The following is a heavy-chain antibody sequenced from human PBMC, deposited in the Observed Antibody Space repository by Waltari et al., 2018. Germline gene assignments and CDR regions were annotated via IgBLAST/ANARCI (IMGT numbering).Heavy chain of an antibody. CDR2: IYHSGST. V-gene: IGHV4-38-2*02. Sequence: QVQLQESGPGLVKPSETLSLTCAVSGYSLSSGYYWGWIRQPPGKGLEWIGSIYHSGSTYYNPALKSRVTISVDTSKNQFSLKLSSVTAADTAVYYCARDSAAEGFYYYYGMDVWGQGTTVTVSS. J-gene: IGHJ6*02. CDR3: ARDSAAEGFYYYYGMDV. D-gene: IGHD6-13*01. CDR1: GYSLSSGYY.